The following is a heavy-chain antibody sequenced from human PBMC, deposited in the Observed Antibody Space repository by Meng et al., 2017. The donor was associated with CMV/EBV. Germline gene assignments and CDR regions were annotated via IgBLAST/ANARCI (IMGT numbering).Heavy chain of an antibody. CDR3: ARRNVGSDYDFWSGYYTDPLFDY. V-gene: IGHV3-30*04. J-gene: IGHJ4*02. Sequence: GESLKISCAASGFTFSSYAMHWVRQAPGKGLEWVAVISYDGSNKYYADSVKGRFTISRDNSKNTLYLQMNSLRAEDTAVYYCARRNVGSDYDFWSGYYTDPLFDYWGQGTLVTVSS. D-gene: IGHD3-3*01. CDR1: GFTFSSYA. CDR2: ISYDGSNK.